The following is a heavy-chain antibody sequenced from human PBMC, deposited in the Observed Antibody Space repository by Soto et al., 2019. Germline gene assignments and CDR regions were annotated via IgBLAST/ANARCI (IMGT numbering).Heavy chain of an antibody. Sequence: GGSLRLSCAASGFTFSSYSMNWVRQAPGKGLEWVSAISGSGGSTYYADSVKGRFTISRGNSKNTLYLQMNSLRAEDTAVYYSAKSRGQLWFFDYWGQGTLVTVSS. CDR3: AKSRGQLWFFDY. V-gene: IGHV3-23*01. D-gene: IGHD5-18*01. CDR1: GFTFSSYS. CDR2: ISGSGGST. J-gene: IGHJ4*02.